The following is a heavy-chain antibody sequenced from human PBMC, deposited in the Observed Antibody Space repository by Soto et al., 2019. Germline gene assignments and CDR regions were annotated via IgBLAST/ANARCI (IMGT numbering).Heavy chain of an antibody. V-gene: IGHV1-3*01. Sequence: GASVKVSCKASGYTFTSYAMHWVRQAPGQRLEWMGWISADNGNTKYSQKLQGRVTMTTDTSTSTAYMELRSLRSDDTAVYYCARDPSIVGAPSYYYYYGMDVWGQGTTVTVSS. J-gene: IGHJ6*02. D-gene: IGHD1-26*01. CDR3: ARDPSIVGAPSYYYYYGMDV. CDR2: ISADNGNT. CDR1: GYTFTSYA.